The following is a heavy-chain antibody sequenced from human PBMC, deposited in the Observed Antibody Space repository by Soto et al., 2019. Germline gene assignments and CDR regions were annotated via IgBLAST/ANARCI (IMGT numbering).Heavy chain of an antibody. J-gene: IGHJ3*02. D-gene: IGHD2-15*01. CDR1: GFTFTSSA. CDR3: AADRYCSGGSCYSYAFDI. CDR2: IVVGSGNT. Sequence: ASVKVSCKASGFTFTSSAVQWVQQARGQRLEWIGWIVVGSGNTNYAQKFQERVTITRDMSTSTAYMELSSLRSEDTAVYYCAADRYCSGGSCYSYAFDIWGQGTMVTVSS. V-gene: IGHV1-58*01.